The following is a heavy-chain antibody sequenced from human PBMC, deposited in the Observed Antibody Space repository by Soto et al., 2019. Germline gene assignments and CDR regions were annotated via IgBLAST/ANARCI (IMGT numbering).Heavy chain of an antibody. CDR1: GFTFSDYV. Sequence: GGSLRLSCAASGFTFSDYVMHWVRQAPGKGLEWVAVIWYRGRDIFYADSVKGRFTISRDNSKNTLYLQLNSLRAEDTAVYYCARDQGGQSGNFIFDNWGQGTLVTVSS. J-gene: IGHJ4*02. CDR3: ARDQGGQSGNFIFDN. CDR2: IWYRGRDI. V-gene: IGHV3-33*01. D-gene: IGHD1-26*01.